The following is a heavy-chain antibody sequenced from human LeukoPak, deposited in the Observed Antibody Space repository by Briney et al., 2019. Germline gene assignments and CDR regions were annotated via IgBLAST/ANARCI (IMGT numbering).Heavy chain of an antibody. CDR3: MRDVGIVVVPAAPGYYDYYGMDV. Sequence: ASVKVSCKGSRYIFPRCVLHGVGQPAARGVDWMGWINAYNCNTNYAQKLHGRIAMTTDTSTSTAYMELRSMRSDETAVYYCMRDVGIVVVPAAPGYYDYYGMDVWGQETTVTVSS. J-gene: IGHJ6*02. CDR2: INAYNCNT. V-gene: IGHV1-18*01. CDR1: RYIFPRCV. D-gene: IGHD2-2*01.